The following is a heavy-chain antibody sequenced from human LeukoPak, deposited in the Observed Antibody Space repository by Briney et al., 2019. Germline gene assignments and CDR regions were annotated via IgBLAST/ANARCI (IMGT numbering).Heavy chain of an antibody. J-gene: IGHJ4*02. Sequence: TLSLTCTVSGASITSYYWSWIRQPPGKALEWLARIDWDDDTYYSTSLKTRLTISKDTSKNQVVLTMINMDPVDTATYYCARTSYSSSSVFFDYWGQGTLVTVSS. V-gene: IGHV2-70*11. CDR1: GASITSYY. D-gene: IGHD6-6*01. CDR3: ARTSYSSSSVFFDY. CDR2: IDWDDDT.